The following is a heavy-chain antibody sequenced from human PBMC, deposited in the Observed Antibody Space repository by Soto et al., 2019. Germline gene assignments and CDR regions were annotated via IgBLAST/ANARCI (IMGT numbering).Heavy chain of an antibody. CDR2: IVFIGST. V-gene: IGHV4-31*03. CDR1: GGSISSGGYY. CDR3: ARSVFP. J-gene: IGHJ5*02. Sequence: QVQLQESGPGLVKPSQTLSLTCTVSGGSISSGGYYWNWIRQHPGKGLEWIGYIVFIGSTYYNPAHQRRVTLSVDKSKNPFSLKLHSVHAADTAGYYCARSVFPWGQGTLVTVSS.